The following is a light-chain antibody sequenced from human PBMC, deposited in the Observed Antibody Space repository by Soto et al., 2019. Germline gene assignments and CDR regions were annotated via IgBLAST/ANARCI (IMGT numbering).Light chain of an antibody. Sequence: SYELTQPPSVSVSPGQTTWITCSGEGLPKQYAHWYQQKPGQAPVLVIYKDTERPSGIPERFSGSSSGTTVTLTISGVQAVDDADYVCQSADASGTYVLFGGGTKLTV. CDR1: GLPKQY. J-gene: IGLJ2*01. CDR2: KDT. V-gene: IGLV3-25*02. CDR3: QSADASGTYVL.